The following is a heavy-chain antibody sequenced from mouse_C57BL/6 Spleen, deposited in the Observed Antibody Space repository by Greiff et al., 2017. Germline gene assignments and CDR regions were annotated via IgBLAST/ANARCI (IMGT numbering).Heavy chain of an antibody. V-gene: IGHV1-53*01. CDR1: GYTFTSYW. J-gene: IGHJ1*03. CDR3: ARSLDYDYGGVGYWDFDV. Sequence: QVQLQQPGTELVKPGASVKLSCKASGYTFTSYWMHWVKQRPGQGLEWIGNINPSNGGTNYNEKFKSQATLTVDKSSSTAYMQLSSLTSEGSAVYYWARSLDYDYGGVGYWDFDVWGTGTTVTVSS. D-gene: IGHD2-4*01. CDR2: INPSNGGT.